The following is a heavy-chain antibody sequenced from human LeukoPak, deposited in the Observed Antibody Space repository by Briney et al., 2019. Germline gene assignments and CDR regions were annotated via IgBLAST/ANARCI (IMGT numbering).Heavy chain of an antibody. D-gene: IGHD2-2*01. CDR3: ARGSYCSSTTCYNRGHFAP. CDR1: GGAFSGFY. Sequence: SETLSLTCAVYGGAFSGFYWTWIRQSPGKGLEWIGDINHSGSTNYNPSLKSRVTISVDTSKNQLPLKLTSVTAADTAVYFCARGSYCSSTTCYNRGHFAPWGQGTLVTVSS. V-gene: IGHV4-34*01. J-gene: IGHJ5*02. CDR2: INHSGST.